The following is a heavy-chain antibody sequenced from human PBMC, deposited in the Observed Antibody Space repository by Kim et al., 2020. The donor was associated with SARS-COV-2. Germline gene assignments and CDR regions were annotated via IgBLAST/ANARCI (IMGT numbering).Heavy chain of an antibody. CDR2: ISYDGSNK. Sequence: GGSLRLSCAASGFTFSSYAMHWVRQAPGKGLEWVAVISYDGSNKYYADSVKGRFTISRDNSKNTLYLQMNSLRAEDTAVYYCARARRVYCSSTSCYLDY. J-gene: IGHJ4*01. D-gene: IGHD2-2*01. V-gene: IGHV3-30*04. CDR1: GFTFSSYA. CDR3: ARARRVYCSSTSCYLDY.